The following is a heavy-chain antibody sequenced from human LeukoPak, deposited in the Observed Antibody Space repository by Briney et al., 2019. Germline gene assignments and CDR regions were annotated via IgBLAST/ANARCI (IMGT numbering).Heavy chain of an antibody. V-gene: IGHV4-4*07. CDR1: GGSISSYY. J-gene: IGHJ5*02. Sequence: SETLSLTCTVSGGSISSYYWTWIRQPAGKGLEWIGRFYSTGSTNYNPSLKSRVTISVDTSKNQFSLKLSSVTAADTPVYYCAGVDITMKGGRRWNGFPPWGRGTRVP. D-gene: IGHD3-22*01. CDR2: FYSTGST. CDR3: AGVDITMKGGRRWNGFPP.